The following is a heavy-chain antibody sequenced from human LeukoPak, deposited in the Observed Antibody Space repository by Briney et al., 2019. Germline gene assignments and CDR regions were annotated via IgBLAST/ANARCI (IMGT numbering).Heavy chain of an antibody. V-gene: IGHV4-59*08. CDR1: GGSISSYY. Sequence: PSETLSLTCTVSGGSISSYYWSWIRQPPGKGLEWIGYIYYSGSTNYNPSLKSRVTISVDTSKNQFSLKLSSVTAADTAVYYCARLRSSSWSYYYYGMDVWGQGTTVTVSS. J-gene: IGHJ6*02. CDR3: ARLRSSSWSYYYYGMDV. CDR2: IYYSGST. D-gene: IGHD6-13*01.